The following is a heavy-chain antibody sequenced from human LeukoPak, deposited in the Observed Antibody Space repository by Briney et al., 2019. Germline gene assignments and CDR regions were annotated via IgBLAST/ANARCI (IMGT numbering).Heavy chain of an antibody. V-gene: IGHV4-39*07. CDR1: GGSISSSSYY. CDR2: IYYSGST. Sequence: SETLSLTCTVSGGSISSSSYYWGWIRQPPGKGLEWIGSIYYSGSTYYNPSLKSRVTISVDMSKNQFSLKLSSVTAADTAVYYCARVKHGYSGYDAFDYWGQGTLVTVSS. J-gene: IGHJ4*02. CDR3: ARVKHGYSGYDAFDY. D-gene: IGHD5-12*01.